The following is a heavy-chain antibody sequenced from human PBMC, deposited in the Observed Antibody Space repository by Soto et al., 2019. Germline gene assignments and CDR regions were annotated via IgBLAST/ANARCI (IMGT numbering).Heavy chain of an antibody. CDR3: ATLLGLYFDY. CDR2: IYYSGST. CDR1: GGSISSSSYY. D-gene: IGHD1-26*01. V-gene: IGHV4-39*01. J-gene: IGHJ4*02. Sequence: QLQLQESGPGLVKPSETLSLTCTVSGGSISSSSYYWGWIRQPPGKGLEWIGSIYYSGSTYYNPSLKSRVTICVDTSKNQLSLKLSSVTAADTAVYYCATLLGLYFDYWGQGTLVTVSS.